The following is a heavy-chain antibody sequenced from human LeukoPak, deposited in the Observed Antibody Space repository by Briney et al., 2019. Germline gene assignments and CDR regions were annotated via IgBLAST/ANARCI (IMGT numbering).Heavy chain of an antibody. V-gene: IGHV1-2*02. CDR3: ASCLRSTSCYSYYGMDV. CDR2: INPNSGGT. J-gene: IGHJ6*02. D-gene: IGHD2-2*02. Sequence: ASVKVSCKASGYTFTGYYMHWVRQAPGQGLEWMGWINPNSGGTNYAQKFQGRVTMTRDTSISTAYMELSRLRSDDTAVYYCASCLRSTSCYSYYGMDVWGQGTTVTVSS. CDR1: GYTFTGYY.